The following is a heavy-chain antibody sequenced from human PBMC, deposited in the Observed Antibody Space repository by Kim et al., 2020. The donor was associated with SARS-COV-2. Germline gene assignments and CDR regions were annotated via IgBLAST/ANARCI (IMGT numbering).Heavy chain of an antibody. D-gene: IGHD6-19*01. CDR3: AKDQFGTYSSGWYSWYFDL. V-gene: IGHV3-23*01. Sequence: GGSLRLSCAASGFTFSSYAMSWVRQAPGKGLEWVSAISGSGGSTYYADSVKGRFTISRDNSNNTLYLQMNSLRAEDTAVYYCAKDQFGTYSSGWYSWYFDLWGRGTLVTVSS. J-gene: IGHJ2*01. CDR1: GFTFSSYA. CDR2: ISGSGGST.